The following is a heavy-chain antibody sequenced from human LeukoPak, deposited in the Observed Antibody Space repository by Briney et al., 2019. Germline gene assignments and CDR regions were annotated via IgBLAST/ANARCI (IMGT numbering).Heavy chain of an antibody. CDR3: ARVVLYSGSWYGGSAFDI. V-gene: IGHV1-2*02. Sequence: GSVKVSCKASGYTFTGYYMHWVRQAPGQGLEWMGWINPNSGGTNYAQKFQGRVTMTRDTSISTAYMELSRLRSDDTAVYYCARVVLYSGSWYGGSAFDIWGQGTMVTVSS. CDR2: INPNSGGT. D-gene: IGHD6-13*01. CDR1: GYTFTGYY. J-gene: IGHJ3*02.